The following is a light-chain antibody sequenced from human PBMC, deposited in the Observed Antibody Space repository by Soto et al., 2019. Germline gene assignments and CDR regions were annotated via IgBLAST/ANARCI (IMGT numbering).Light chain of an antibody. CDR3: AAWDDSLSGRV. CDR1: SSNIGSHN. Sequence: SVLPQPPSASGTPGQRVSISCSGGSSNIGSHNVYWYQQLPGTAPKLLIFKNNQRPSGVPDRFSGSKSGTSASLAISGLRSEDEADYYCAAWDDSLSGRVFGTGTKVTVL. CDR2: KNN. V-gene: IGLV1-47*01. J-gene: IGLJ1*01.